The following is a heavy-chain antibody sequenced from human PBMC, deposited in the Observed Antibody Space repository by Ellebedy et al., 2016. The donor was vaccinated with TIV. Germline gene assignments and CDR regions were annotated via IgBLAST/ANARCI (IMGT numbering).Heavy chain of an antibody. CDR2: IRSTGSYM. V-gene: IGHV3-21*03. Sequence: GESLKISCAASGFIFSSYSMNWVRQAPGKGLEWVSSIRSTGSYMYYADSVKGRFTISRDNAKNSLYLQMSSLRAEDTAVYYCARDQGEWLRHNGMDVWGQGTTVTVSS. CDR1: GFIFSSYS. D-gene: IGHD3-10*01. J-gene: IGHJ6*02. CDR3: ARDQGEWLRHNGMDV.